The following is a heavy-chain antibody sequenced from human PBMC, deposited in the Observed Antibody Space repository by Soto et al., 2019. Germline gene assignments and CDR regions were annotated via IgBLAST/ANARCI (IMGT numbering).Heavy chain of an antibody. V-gene: IGHV3-74*01. CDR2: INSDGSST. CDR1: GFTFSSYW. D-gene: IGHD3-10*01. Sequence: GGSLRLSCAASGFTFSSYWMHWVRQAPGKGLVWVSRINSDGSSTSYADSVKGRFTISRDNAKNTLYLQMNSLRAEDTAVYYCARDDRWFGESPHFDYWGQGTLVTVSS. J-gene: IGHJ4*02. CDR3: ARDDRWFGESPHFDY.